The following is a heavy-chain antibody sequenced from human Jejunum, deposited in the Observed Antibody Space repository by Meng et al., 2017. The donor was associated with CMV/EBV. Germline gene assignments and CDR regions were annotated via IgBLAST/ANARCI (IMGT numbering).Heavy chain of an antibody. Sequence: AMHWFRPAPGKGLEWVAVIWYDGSSKYYAGSVEGRFTVCRDNSKDTLYLQMSSLRTEDTAVYFCAKGRGTGYSYGLYYFYYGMDIWGQGTTVTVSS. CDR3: AKGRGTGYSYGLYYFYYGMDI. V-gene: IGHV3-33*06. CDR1: A. J-gene: IGHJ6*02. D-gene: IGHD5-18*01. CDR2: IWYDGSSK.